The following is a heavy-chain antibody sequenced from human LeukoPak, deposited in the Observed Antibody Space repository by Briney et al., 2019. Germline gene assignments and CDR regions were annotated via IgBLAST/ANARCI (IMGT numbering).Heavy chain of an antibody. CDR3: ARDLTSSGYSSGSYYNYYGMDV. V-gene: IGHV3-11*04. Sequence: GGSLRLSCAASGFTFSDYYMSWIRQAPGKGLEWVSYISSSSSIIYYADSVKGRFTISRDNAKNSLYLQMNSLRAEDTAVYYCARDLTSSGYSSGSYYNYYGMDVWGQGTTVTVSS. CDR1: GFTFSDYY. CDR2: ISSSSSII. J-gene: IGHJ6*02. D-gene: IGHD6-19*01.